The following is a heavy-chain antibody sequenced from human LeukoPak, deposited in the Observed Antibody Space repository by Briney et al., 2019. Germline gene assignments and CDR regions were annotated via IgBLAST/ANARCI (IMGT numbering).Heavy chain of an antibody. D-gene: IGHD6-13*01. CDR1: GGSISGYY. Sequence: PSETLSLTCTVSGGSISGYYWNWLRQPAGRGLEWIGRINTSGSTYYNPSLKSRVTISVNTSKNQFSLKLSSVTAADTAVYYCARLQLVFRRYYFDYWGQGTLVTVSS. V-gene: IGHV4-4*07. CDR3: ARLQLVFRRYYFDY. J-gene: IGHJ4*02. CDR2: INTSGST.